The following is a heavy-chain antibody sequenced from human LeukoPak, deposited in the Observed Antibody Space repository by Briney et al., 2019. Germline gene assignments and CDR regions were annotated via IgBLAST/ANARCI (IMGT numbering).Heavy chain of an antibody. V-gene: IGHV4-34*01. CDR1: GGSFSGYY. CDR2: INHSGST. Sequence: PSETLSLTCAVYGGSFSGYYWSWIRQPPGKGLEWIGEINHSGSTNYNPSLKSRVTISVDTSKNQFSLKLSSVTAADTAVYYCARHTRRYYFDYWGQGTLVTVSS. D-gene: IGHD2-2*01. J-gene: IGHJ4*02. CDR3: ARHTRRYYFDY.